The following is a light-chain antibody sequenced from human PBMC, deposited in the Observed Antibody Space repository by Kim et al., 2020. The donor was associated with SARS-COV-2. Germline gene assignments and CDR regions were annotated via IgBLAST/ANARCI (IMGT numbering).Light chain of an antibody. J-gene: IGKJ3*01. CDR3: QQSYSTPFT. CDR1: QSISSY. V-gene: IGKV1-39*01. CDR2: AAS. Sequence: ASVGDRVTITCRASQSISSYLNWYQQKPGKAPKLLIYAASSLQSGVPSRFSGGGSGTDFTLTISSLQPGDFATYYCQQSYSTPFTFGPGTKVDIK.